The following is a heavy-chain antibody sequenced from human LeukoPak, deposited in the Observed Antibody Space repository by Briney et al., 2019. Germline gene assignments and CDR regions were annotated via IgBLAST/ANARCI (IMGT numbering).Heavy chain of an antibody. CDR3: ARESAENPGFDP. V-gene: IGHV1-2*02. J-gene: IGHJ5*02. Sequence: ASVKVSCKVSGYTLTELSMHWVRQAPGQGLEWMGWINPNSGGTNYAQKFQGRVTMTRDTSISTAYMELSRLRSDDTAVYYCARESAENPGFDPWGQGTLVTVSS. CDR2: INPNSGGT. CDR1: GYTLTELS.